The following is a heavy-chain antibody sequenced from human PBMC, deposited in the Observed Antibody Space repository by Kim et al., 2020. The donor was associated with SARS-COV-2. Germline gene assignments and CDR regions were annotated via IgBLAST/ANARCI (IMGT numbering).Heavy chain of an antibody. Sequence: GGSLRLSCSASGFTFINYPMNWVRQAPGKGLEWVSYISSSSSTIHYADSVKGRFTISRDTATNSLYLQMNSLRAEDTAVYYCARGRSYEPFAYWGQGTLGTVSS. CDR3: ARGRSYEPFAY. CDR1: GFTFINYP. J-gene: IGHJ4*02. V-gene: IGHV3-48*01. D-gene: IGHD3-16*01. CDR2: ISSSSSTI.